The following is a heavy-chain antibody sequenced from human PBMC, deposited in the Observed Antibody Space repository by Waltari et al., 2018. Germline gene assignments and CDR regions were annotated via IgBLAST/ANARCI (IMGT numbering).Heavy chain of an antibody. CDR2: IRSKPNNYAT. CDR3: TGGAVTGTDF. CDR1: GFTFSGST. J-gene: IGHJ4*02. D-gene: IGHD6-13*01. V-gene: IGHV3-73*01. Sequence: EVQVVESGGGLVQPGGSLKLSCATSGFTFSGSTIHGVRQTSGKGLEWIGRIRSKPNNYATRYTASVEGRFTISRDDSENTAYLQMSSLMTEDTAVYYCTGGAVTGTDFWGQGTLVTVSS.